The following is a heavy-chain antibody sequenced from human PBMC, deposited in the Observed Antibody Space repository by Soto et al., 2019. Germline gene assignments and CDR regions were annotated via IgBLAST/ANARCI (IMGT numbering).Heavy chain of an antibody. CDR3: AKNRGRVTTSWHFGY. Sequence: EVQLLESGGDLVQPGRSLRLSCAASGFTFSGYAMSWVRQAPGKGLEWVSVIHGGGNSAYYADFVKGRFTISRDNSKNTRYLQMSSLRGEDTAVYYCAKNRGRVTTSWHFGYWGQGTLVTVSS. V-gene: IGHV3-23*01. CDR2: IHGGGNSA. J-gene: IGHJ4*02. D-gene: IGHD4-17*01. CDR1: GFTFSGYA.